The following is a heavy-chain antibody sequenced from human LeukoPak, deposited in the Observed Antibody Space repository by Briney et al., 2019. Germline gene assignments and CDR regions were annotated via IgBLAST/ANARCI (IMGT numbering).Heavy chain of an antibody. CDR3: ATHGDYYDTSGYPHVFDC. CDR1: GGSISSSSYY. Sequence: SETLSLTCTVSGGSISSSSYYWGWIRQPPGKGLEWIGIIHYSGSTYYNPSLKSRVTISVDTSKNQFSLRLSSVTAADTAVYYCATHGDYYDTSGYPHVFDCWGQGALVTVSS. D-gene: IGHD3-22*01. V-gene: IGHV4-39*07. CDR2: IHYSGST. J-gene: IGHJ4*02.